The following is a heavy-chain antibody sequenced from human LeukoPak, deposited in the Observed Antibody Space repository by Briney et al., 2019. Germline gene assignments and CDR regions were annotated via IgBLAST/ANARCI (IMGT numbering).Heavy chain of an antibody. J-gene: IGHJ3*02. CDR1: RYTFTGYY. Sequence: GASVKVSCKASRYTFTGYYMHWVLLAPGQGLEWMGWINPNSGGTNYAQKFQGRVTMTRDTSISTAYMELSRLRSDDTAVYYCARDHGIPSDAFDIWGQGTMVTVSS. CDR3: ARDHGIPSDAFDI. D-gene: IGHD1-14*01. V-gene: IGHV1-2*03. CDR2: INPNSGGT.